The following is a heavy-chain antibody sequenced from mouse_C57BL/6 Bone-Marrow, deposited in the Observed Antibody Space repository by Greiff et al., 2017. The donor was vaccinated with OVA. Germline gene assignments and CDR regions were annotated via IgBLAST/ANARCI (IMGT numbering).Heavy chain of an antibody. V-gene: IGHV1-81*01. CDR3: AREYNWAWFAY. J-gene: IGHJ3*01. CDR1: GYTFTSYG. CDR2: IYPRSGNT. Sequence: LKQSGAELARPGASVKLSCKASGYTFTSYGISWVKQRTGQGLEWIGEIYPRSGNTYYNEKFKGKATLTADKSSSTAYMELRSLTSEDSAVYFCAREYNWAWFAYWGQGTLVTVSA. D-gene: IGHD4-1*01.